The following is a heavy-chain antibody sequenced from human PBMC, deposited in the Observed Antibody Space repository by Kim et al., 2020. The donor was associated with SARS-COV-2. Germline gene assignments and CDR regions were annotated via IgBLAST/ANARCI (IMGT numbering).Heavy chain of an antibody. V-gene: IGHV4-34*01. CDR3: ARGHLEWYYFDY. CDR1: GGSFSGYY. CDR2: INHSGST. J-gene: IGHJ4*02. D-gene: IGHD3-3*01. Sequence: SETLSLTCTVYGGSFSGYYWSWIRQPPGKGLEWIGEINHSGSTNYNPSLKSRVTISVDTSKNQFSLKLSSVTAADTAVYYCARGHLEWYYFDYWGQGTLVTVSS.